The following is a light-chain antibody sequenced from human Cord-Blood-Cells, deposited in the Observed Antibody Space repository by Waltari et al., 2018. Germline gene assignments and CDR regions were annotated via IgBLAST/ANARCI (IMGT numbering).Light chain of an antibody. J-gene: IGKJ4*01. V-gene: IGKV3-15*01. CDR2: GAS. Sequence: EIVMTQSPATLSVSPGERATLSCRASQSVSSNLAWYQQKPGQAPRLLIYGASTRATGIPARFGGSGSGTEFTLTISSLQSEDFAVYYCQQYNNWPPELTFGGGTKVEIK. CDR1: QSVSSN. CDR3: QQYNNWPPELT.